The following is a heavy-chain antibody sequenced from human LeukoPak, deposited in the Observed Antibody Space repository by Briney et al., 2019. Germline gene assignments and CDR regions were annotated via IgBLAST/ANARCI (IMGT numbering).Heavy chain of an antibody. CDR2: IKSETDGGTT. Sequence: PGGSLRLSCAGSGFTFTNAWMSWVRQAPGKGLEWVGRIKSETDGGTTDYAASVRGRFTMSRDYSKDTLYLQMNSLKTDDTAVYYCTTSIYYYDSSDYYPPGLECWGQGTLVTVSS. D-gene: IGHD3-22*01. V-gene: IGHV3-15*01. CDR3: TTSIYYYDSSDYYPPGLEC. J-gene: IGHJ4*02. CDR1: GFTFTNAW.